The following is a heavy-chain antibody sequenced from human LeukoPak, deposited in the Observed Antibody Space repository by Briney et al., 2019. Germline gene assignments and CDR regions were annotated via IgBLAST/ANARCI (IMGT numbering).Heavy chain of an antibody. J-gene: IGHJ4*02. D-gene: IGHD5-24*01. CDR1: GFTFSSYA. V-gene: IGHV3-23*01. CDR2: ISGSGGST. Sequence: GGSLRLSCAASGFTFSSYAMSWVRQAPGKGLEWVSVISGSGGSTYYADSVKGRFTISRDNSKNTLYLQMNSLRAEDTAVYYCANYGGRDGYNSYFDYWGQGTLVTVSS. CDR3: ANYGGRDGYNSYFDY.